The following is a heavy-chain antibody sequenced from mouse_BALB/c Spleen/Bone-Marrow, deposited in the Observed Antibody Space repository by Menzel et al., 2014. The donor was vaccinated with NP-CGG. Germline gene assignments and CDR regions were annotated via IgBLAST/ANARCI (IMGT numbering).Heavy chain of an antibody. D-gene: IGHD2-14*01. Sequence: VKLQESGAELMKPGASVTMSCKATGYTFCSYWVEWVKQRPGHGLAWLGVILPGSGSTNYNEKFKGKATFTPDTSSNTAYMQLSSLTSEDSGVYYRARYYRYDYWGQGTTLTVSS. CDR2: ILPGSGST. V-gene: IGHV1-9*01. CDR1: GYTFCSYW. J-gene: IGHJ2*01. CDR3: ARYYRYDY.